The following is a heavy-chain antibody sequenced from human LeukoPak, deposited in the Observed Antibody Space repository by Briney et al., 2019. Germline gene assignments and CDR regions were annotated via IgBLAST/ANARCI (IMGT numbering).Heavy chain of an antibody. J-gene: IGHJ5*02. Sequence: ASVKVSCKTSGYSFTHYAISWVRQAPGQGLEWMGWISTYNGDTKYAQKLQGRFTMTSDTSTSTAYMELRSLRSDDPAVYYCARVHSSGPWGQGTLVTVSS. D-gene: IGHD6-19*01. CDR2: ISTYNGDT. CDR3: ARVHSSGP. CDR1: GYSFTHYA. V-gene: IGHV1-18*01.